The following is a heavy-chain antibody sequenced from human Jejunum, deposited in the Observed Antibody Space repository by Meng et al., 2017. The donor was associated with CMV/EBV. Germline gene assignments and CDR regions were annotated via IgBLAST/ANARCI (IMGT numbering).Heavy chain of an antibody. D-gene: IGHD1-1*01. Sequence: VSSLNSVWVWIGRPQGKGLEWLGFAEDIGSRYQPSSRGRSTFSFDMSKNQFSLTMTSVTAADTAIYYCARGGWGNWNFEHWGQGAQVTVSS. J-gene: IGHJ4*02. CDR2: AEDIGSR. CDR1: VSSLNSV. CDR3: ARGGWGNWNFEH. V-gene: IGHV4-61*01.